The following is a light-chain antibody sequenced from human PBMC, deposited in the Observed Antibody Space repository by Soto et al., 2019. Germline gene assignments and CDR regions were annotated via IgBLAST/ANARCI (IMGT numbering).Light chain of an antibody. V-gene: IGKV3-11*01. J-gene: IGKJ3*01. CDR3: QQRSNWPPT. CDR2: DAS. Sequence: EIVLTQSPATLSLPPGERATLSCRASQSVSSYLAWYQQKPGQAPRLLIYDASNRATGIPARFSGNGSGTDFTLTVSSLEPEDFAVYYCQQRSNWPPTFGPGNKVDIK. CDR1: QSVSSY.